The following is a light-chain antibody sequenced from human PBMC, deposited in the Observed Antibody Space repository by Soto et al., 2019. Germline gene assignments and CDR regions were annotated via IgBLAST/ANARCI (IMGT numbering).Light chain of an antibody. J-gene: IGKJ2*01. CDR3: QQYNDWPRT. V-gene: IGKV3-15*01. CDR2: GAS. CDR1: QSASNN. Sequence: EIGLTQSPGTLSLSPGESATISCRASQSASNNYLAWYQQKPGQAPRLLIYGASTRSIGIPARFSGSGSGTEFTLTISSLQSEDFAVYYCQQYNDWPRTFGQGTKVDIK.